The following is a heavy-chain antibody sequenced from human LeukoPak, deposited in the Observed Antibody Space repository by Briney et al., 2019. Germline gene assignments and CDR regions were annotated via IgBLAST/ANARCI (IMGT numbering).Heavy chain of an antibody. CDR1: GGSISSYY. CDR3: ARRRGAPGDSWYFDL. D-gene: IGHD7-27*01. Sequence: SETLSLTCTVSGGSISSYYWSWIRQPPGKGLEWIGYIYYSGSTNYNPSLKSRVTISVDTSKNQFSLKLSSVTAADTAVYYCARRRGAPGDSWYFDLWGRGTLVTVSS. J-gene: IGHJ2*01. V-gene: IGHV4-59*08. CDR2: IYYSGST.